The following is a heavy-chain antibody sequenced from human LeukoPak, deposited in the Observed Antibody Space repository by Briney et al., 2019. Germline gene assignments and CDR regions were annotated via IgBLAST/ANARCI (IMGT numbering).Heavy chain of an antibody. CDR1: GFPFISYS. CDR2: ISSSSSYI. Sequence: GGSLCLSCAAPGFPFISYSMNWVRQAPGKGLGWVSSISSSSSYIYSPDSVKGRFTISRDNAKNSLYLQMNSLRAEDTAVYYCARNSFTVTTQYYYYGMDVWGQGTTVTVSS. CDR3: ARNSFTVTTQYYYYGMDV. J-gene: IGHJ6*02. D-gene: IGHD4-17*01. V-gene: IGHV3-21*01.